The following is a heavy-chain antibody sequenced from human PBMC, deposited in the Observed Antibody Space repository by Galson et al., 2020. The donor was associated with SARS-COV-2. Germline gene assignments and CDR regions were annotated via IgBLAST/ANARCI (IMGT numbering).Heavy chain of an antibody. CDR2: IRGSGYNT. CDR1: GISFSSYT. Sequence: GGSLRLSCAASGISFSSYTMSWVRQAPGKGLEYVACIRGSGYNTYYAESVKGRFTISRDNSKNTLYLEMNSLRAEDTAVYYCAKDIFDYLLNFYHGMDVWGQGTTVTVSS. J-gene: IGHJ6*02. D-gene: IGHD3-9*01. V-gene: IGHV3-23*01. CDR3: AKDIFDYLLNFYHGMDV.